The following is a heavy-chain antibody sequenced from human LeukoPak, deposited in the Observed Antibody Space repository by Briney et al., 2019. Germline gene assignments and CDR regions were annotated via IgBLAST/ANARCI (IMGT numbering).Heavy chain of an antibody. V-gene: IGHV3-48*04. CDR3: ARTGSLTLVVDY. J-gene: IGHJ4*02. CDR1: GFTFSSYS. Sequence: GGSLRLSCAASGFTFSSYSMNWVRQAPGKGLEWVSYISSSSGTIYYADSVKGRFTISRDNAKNSLYLQMNSLRAEDTAVYYCARTGSLTLVVDYWGQGTLVTVSS. D-gene: IGHD6-13*01. CDR2: ISSSSGTI.